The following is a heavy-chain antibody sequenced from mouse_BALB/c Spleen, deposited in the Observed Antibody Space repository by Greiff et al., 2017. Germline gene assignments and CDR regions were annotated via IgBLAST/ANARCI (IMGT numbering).Heavy chain of an antibody. Sequence: VHLVESGPGLVAPSQSLSITCTVSGFSLTSYGVHWVRQPPGKGLEWLGVIWAGGSTNYNSALMSRLSISKDNSKSQVFLKMNSLQTDDTAMYYCARAPSVTPYAMDYWGQGTSVTVSS. D-gene: IGHD2-13*01. J-gene: IGHJ4*01. CDR2: IWAGGST. V-gene: IGHV2-9*02. CDR1: GFSLTSYG. CDR3: ARAPSVTPYAMDY.